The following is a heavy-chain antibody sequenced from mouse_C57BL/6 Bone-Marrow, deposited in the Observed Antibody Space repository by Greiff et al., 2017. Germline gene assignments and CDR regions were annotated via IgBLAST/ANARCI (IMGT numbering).Heavy chain of an antibody. Sequence: QVQLQQPGAELVRPGSVVKLSCKASGYTFTSYWMHWVKQRPIQGLEWIGNIDPSDSETHYNQKFKDKATLTVDKSSSTAYMQLSSLTSEDSAVYYCARGITTVAPWYFDVWGTGTTVTVSS. V-gene: IGHV1-52*01. D-gene: IGHD1-1*01. J-gene: IGHJ1*03. CDR2: IDPSDSET. CDR1: GYTFTSYW. CDR3: ARGITTVAPWYFDV.